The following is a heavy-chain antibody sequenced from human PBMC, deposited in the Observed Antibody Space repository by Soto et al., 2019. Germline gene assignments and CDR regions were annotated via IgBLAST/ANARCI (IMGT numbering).Heavy chain of an antibody. CDR3: AKVQGATQGVYDYYYYGMDV. J-gene: IGHJ6*02. CDR2: ISWDGGST. V-gene: IGHV3-43*01. Sequence: PGGSLRLSCAASGFTFDDYTMHWVRQAPGKGLEWVSLISWDGGSTYYADSVKGRFTISRDNSKNSLYLQMNSLRTEDTALYYCAKVQGATQGVYDYYYYGMDVWGQGTTVTSP. D-gene: IGHD6-13*01. CDR1: GFTFDDYT.